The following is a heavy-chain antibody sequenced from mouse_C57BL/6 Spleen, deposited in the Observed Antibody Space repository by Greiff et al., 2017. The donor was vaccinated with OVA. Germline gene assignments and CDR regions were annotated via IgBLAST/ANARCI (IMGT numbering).Heavy chain of an antibody. J-gene: IGHJ1*03. CDR2: IYPGSGNT. CDR3: ARRGYYDYDEGYFEV. D-gene: IGHD2-4*01. CDR1: GYTFTDYY. Sequence: QVQLQQSGAELVRPGASVKLSCKASGYTFTDYYINWVKQRPGQGLEWIARIYPGSGNTYYNEKFKGKATLTAEKSSSTAYMQLSSLTSEDSAVYFCARRGYYDYDEGYFEVWGTGTTVTVSS. V-gene: IGHV1-76*01.